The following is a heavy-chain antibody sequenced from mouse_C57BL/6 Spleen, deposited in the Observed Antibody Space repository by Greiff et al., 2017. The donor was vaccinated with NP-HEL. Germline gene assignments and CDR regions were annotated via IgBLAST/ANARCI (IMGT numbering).Heavy chain of an antibody. J-gene: IGHJ2*01. CDR3: ARNVVVDY. V-gene: IGHV1-50*01. D-gene: IGHD1-1*01. Sequence: QVQLQQPGAELVKPGASVKLSCKASGYTFTSYWMQWVKQRPGQGLEWIGAIDPSDSYTNYNQKFKGKATLPVDTSSSPAYMQLSSLTSEDSAVYYCARNVVVDYWGQGTTLTVSS. CDR2: IDPSDSYT. CDR1: GYTFTSYW.